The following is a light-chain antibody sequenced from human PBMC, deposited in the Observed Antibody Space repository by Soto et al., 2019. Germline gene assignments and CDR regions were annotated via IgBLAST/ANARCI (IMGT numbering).Light chain of an antibody. V-gene: IGKV1-9*01. CDR1: QGISSY. CDR2: AAS. CDR3: QQLNSYPWT. J-gene: IGKJ1*01. Sequence: IQLTQSPSSLSASVGDRVTITSRASQGISSYLAWYQQKPGKAPKLRIYAASTLQSGVPSRFSGNGSGTDFTLTISSLQPEDFATYHCQQLNSYPWTFGQGTKVEIK.